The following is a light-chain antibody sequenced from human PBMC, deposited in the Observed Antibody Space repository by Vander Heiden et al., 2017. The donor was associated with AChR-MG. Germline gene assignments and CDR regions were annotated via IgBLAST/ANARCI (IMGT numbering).Light chain of an antibody. Sequence: SYVLTQPPSVSVAPGKTATIICGGNHLGYYSVHWYQQRPGQAPALLVYDDSDRPSGIPERISGSKSGNTATLTSSGVEAGDEADYYCQVWDFNSDHVIFGGGTKVTVL. CDR2: DDS. J-gene: IGLJ2*01. CDR3: QVWDFNSDHVI. V-gene: IGLV3-21*03. CDR1: HLGYYS.